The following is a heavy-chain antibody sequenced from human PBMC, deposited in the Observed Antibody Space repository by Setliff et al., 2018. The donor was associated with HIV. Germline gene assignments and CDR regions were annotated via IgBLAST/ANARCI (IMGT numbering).Heavy chain of an antibody. D-gene: IGHD3-22*01. CDR3: ARVRDYYDSGAQAFDI. V-gene: IGHV3-7*01. J-gene: IGHJ3*02. CDR1: GFAFSDFS. Sequence: PGGSLRLSCAASGFAFSDFSMSWVRQAPGKGLEWVAKIKNDGSEKYYVDSVEGRFTISRDNAKNSLYLEMNSLRAEDTAVYYCARVRDYYDSGAQAFDIWGQGTMVTVSS. CDR2: IKNDGSEK.